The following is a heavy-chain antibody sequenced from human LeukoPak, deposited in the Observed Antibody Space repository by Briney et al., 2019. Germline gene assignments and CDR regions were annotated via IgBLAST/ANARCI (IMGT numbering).Heavy chain of an antibody. CDR1: GGSFSGYY. CDR3: ARMELATRHFDN. V-gene: IGHV4-34*01. CDR2: INHSGST. Sequence: SETLSLTCAVYGGSFSGYYWSWIRQPPGKGLEWIGEINHSGSTNYNPSLKSRVTISVDTSKNQFSLKLNSVTAADSAVYHCARMELATRHFDNWGQGTLVTVSS. J-gene: IGHJ4*02. D-gene: IGHD5-24*01.